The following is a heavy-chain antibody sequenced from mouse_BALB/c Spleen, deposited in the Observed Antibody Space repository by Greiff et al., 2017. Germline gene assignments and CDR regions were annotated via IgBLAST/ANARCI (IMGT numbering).Heavy chain of an antibody. J-gene: IGHJ2*01. CDR2: IYPGSGST. V-gene: IGHV1S22*01. D-gene: IGHD1-2*01. CDR3: TRPLLRPLDY. CDR1: GYTFTSYW. Sequence: LQQPGSELVRPGASVKLSCKASGYTFTSYWMHWVKQRPGQGLEWIGNIYPGSGSTNYDEKFKSNATLTVDTSSSTAYMQLSSLTSEDSAVYYCTRPLLRPLDYWGQGTTLTVSS.